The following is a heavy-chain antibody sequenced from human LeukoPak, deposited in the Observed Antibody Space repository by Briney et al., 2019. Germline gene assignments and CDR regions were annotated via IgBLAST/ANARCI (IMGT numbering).Heavy chain of an antibody. Sequence: GGSLRLSCAASGFTFSSYAMSWVRQAPGKGLEWVSAISGSGGSTYYVDSVKGRFTISRDNSKNTLYLQMNSLRAEDTAVYYCAKGVPGIAVAGPPFDYWGQGTLVSVSS. CDR1: GFTFSSYA. V-gene: IGHV3-23*01. D-gene: IGHD6-19*01. CDR3: AKGVPGIAVAGPPFDY. J-gene: IGHJ4*02. CDR2: ISGSGGST.